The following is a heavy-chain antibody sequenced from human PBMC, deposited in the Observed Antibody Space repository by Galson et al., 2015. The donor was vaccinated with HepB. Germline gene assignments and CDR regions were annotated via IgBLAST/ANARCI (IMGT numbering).Heavy chain of an antibody. Sequence: SLRLSCAASGFTFSSYAMSWVRQAPGKGLEWVSAISGSGGSTYYADSVKGRFTISRDNSKNTLYLQMNSLRAEDTAVYYCAKDSGLRLGELSLLSGVVYWGQGTLVTVSS. CDR3: AKDSGLRLGELSLLSGVVY. CDR2: ISGSGGST. CDR1: GFTFSSYA. J-gene: IGHJ4*02. D-gene: IGHD3-16*02. V-gene: IGHV3-23*01.